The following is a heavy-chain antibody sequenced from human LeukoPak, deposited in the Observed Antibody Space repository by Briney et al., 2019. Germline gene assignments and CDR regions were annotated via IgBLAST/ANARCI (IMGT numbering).Heavy chain of an antibody. CDR3: ARDPYSGNYGNYYYYYMDV. D-gene: IGHD1-26*01. J-gene: IGHJ6*03. V-gene: IGHV3-21*01. CDR2: ITSSGTYI. Sequence: GGSLKLSCATSGFTFNNYNMNWVRQAPGRALEWVSSITSSGTYIFYADSVGGRFTISRDNAKNSLYLQMNSLGPEDTAVYYCARDPYSGNYGNYYYYYMDVWGKGTTVTISS. CDR1: GFTFNNYN.